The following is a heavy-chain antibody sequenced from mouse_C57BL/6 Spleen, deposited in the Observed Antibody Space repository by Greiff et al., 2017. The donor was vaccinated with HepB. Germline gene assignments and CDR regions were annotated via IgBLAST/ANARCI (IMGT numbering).Heavy chain of an antibody. CDR3: ARKILRGLSMDY. CDR2: ISYDGSN. J-gene: IGHJ4*01. D-gene: IGHD1-1*01. Sequence: EVKLQESGPGLVKPSQSLSLTCSVTGYSITSGYYWNWIRQFPGNKLEWMGYISYDGSNNYNPSLKNRISITRDTSKNQFFLKLNSVTTEDTATYYCARKILRGLSMDYWGQGTSVTVSS. CDR1: GYSITSGYY. V-gene: IGHV3-6*01.